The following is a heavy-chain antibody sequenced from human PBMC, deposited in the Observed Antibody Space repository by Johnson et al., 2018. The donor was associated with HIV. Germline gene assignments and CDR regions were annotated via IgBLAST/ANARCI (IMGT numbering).Heavy chain of an antibody. CDR3: ARGCRDGYTCDAFDV. Sequence: VQLVESGGGLVQPWGSLRLSCAGSGFTVSTFYMTWVRQGPGKGLEWVSVIDSGGGTKYADSVTGRFTISRDNSKNTLYLQMNSLRAEDTAVYFCARGCRDGYTCDAFDVWGQGTRVTVSS. J-gene: IGHJ3*01. CDR1: GFTVSTFY. D-gene: IGHD5-24*01. V-gene: IGHV3-66*01. CDR2: IDSGGGT.